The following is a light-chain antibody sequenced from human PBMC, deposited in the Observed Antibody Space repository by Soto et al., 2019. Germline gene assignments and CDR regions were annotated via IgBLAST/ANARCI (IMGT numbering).Light chain of an antibody. CDR1: QSVSRNY. Sequence: EIVLTQSPGTLSLSPGERATLSCRASQSVSRNYLAWYQQKPGQAPRLLIYGASSRATGIPDRFSGSGSGTDSTLTISRLEPEDFAVFYCQQYSRSPWTFGQGTKVEIK. J-gene: IGKJ1*01. V-gene: IGKV3-20*01. CDR2: GAS. CDR3: QQYSRSPWT.